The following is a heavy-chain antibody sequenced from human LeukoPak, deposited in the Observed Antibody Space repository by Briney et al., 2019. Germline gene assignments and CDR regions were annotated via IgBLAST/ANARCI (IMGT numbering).Heavy chain of an antibody. J-gene: IGHJ5*02. Sequence: SETLSLTCTVSGGSISSSSYYWGWIRQPPGKGLEWIGSIYYSGSTYYNPSLKSRVTISVDTSKNQFSLKLSSVTAADTAVYYCARDMGSSSSEGWFDPWGQGTLVTVSS. CDR2: IYYSGST. CDR3: ARDMGSSSSEGWFDP. CDR1: GGSISSSSYY. D-gene: IGHD6-6*01. V-gene: IGHV4-39*07.